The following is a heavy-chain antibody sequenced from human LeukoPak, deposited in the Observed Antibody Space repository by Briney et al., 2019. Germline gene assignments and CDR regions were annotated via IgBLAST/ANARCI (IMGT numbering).Heavy chain of an antibody. CDR3: AKVFEVRGARRPKDY. D-gene: IGHD3-10*01. Sequence: GGSLRLSCAASGFTFSDYGMHWVRQAPGKGLEWVALISYDGGNKFYADSVRDRFNMSRDNSKNTLFLQMNSLRIEDTAVYYCAKVFEVRGARRPKDYWGQGTLVIVSS. V-gene: IGHV3-30*18. CDR1: GFTFSDYG. CDR2: ISYDGGNK. J-gene: IGHJ4*02.